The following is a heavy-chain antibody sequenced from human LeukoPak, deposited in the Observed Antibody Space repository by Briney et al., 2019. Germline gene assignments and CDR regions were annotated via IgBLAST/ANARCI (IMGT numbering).Heavy chain of an antibody. J-gene: IGHJ4*02. Sequence: PGGSLRLSCAASGFTFSNYGMHWVRQDPGKGLEWVAVIAHDGSVAYYADWVKGRFTISRDNSKNTLYLQMNSLRAEDTAVYYCAKGGHYTYFEYWGQGTLVTVSS. CDR3: AKGGHYTYFEY. CDR2: IAHDGSVA. CDR1: GFTFSNYG. D-gene: IGHD3-3*01. V-gene: IGHV3-30*18.